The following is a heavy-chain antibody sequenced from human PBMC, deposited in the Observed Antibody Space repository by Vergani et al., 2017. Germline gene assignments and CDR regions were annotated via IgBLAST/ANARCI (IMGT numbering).Heavy chain of an antibody. J-gene: IGHJ4*02. V-gene: IGHV1-18*01. CDR3: ARDLRQPSGLGYSYGYVDY. D-gene: IGHD5-18*01. CDR1: RYTFTSYG. CDR2: ISAYNGNT. Sequence: QVQLVQSGAEVKKPGASVKVSCKASRYTFTSYGISWVRQAPGQGLEWMGWISAYNGNTNYAQKLQGRVTMTTDTSTSTAYMELRSLRSDDTAVYYCARDLRQPSGLGYSYGYVDYWGQGTLVTVSS.